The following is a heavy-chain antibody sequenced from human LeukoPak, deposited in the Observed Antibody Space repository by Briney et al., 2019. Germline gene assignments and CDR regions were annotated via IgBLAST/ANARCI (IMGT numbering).Heavy chain of an antibody. V-gene: IGHV4-4*02. CDR3: ARDRRYCSSTSCYQGFDY. D-gene: IGHD2-2*01. J-gene: IGHJ4*02. Sequence: PSGTLSLTCAVSGGFISSSNWWSWVRQPPGKGLEWIGEIYHSGSTNYNPSLKSRVTISVDKSKNQFSLKLSSVTAADTAVYYCARDRRYCSSTSCYQGFDYWGQGTLVTVSP. CDR2: IYHSGST. CDR1: GGFISSSNW.